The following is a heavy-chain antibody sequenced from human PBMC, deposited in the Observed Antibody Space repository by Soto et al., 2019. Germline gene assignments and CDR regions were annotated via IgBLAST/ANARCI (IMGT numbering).Heavy chain of an antibody. D-gene: IGHD2-21*02. V-gene: IGHV1-18*04. CDR2: ISAYNGNT. CDR3: ARDRRVVTASRVDY. J-gene: IGHJ4*02. Sequence: ASVKVSCKASGYTFTSYGISWVRQAPGQGLEWMGWISAYNGNTNYAQKLQGRVTMTTDTSTSTAYMELRSLRSDDTAVYYCARDRRVVTASRVDYWRQGTLVTVSS. CDR1: GYTFTSYG.